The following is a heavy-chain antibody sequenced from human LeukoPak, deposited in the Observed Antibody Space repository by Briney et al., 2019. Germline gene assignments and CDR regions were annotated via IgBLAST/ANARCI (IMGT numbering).Heavy chain of an antibody. V-gene: IGHV3-53*01. CDR2: IYSGGTT. CDR1: GFSISSNF. D-gene: IGHD1/OR15-1a*01. CDR3: ARDGYGNNYMDV. Sequence: PGGSLRLSCAASGFSISSNFMSWVRQAPGKGLEWVSVIYSGGTTYYADSVKGRSTISRDNSKNTLSLQMNNLRVEDTAVYYCARDGYGNNYMDVWGKGTTVTVSS. J-gene: IGHJ6*03.